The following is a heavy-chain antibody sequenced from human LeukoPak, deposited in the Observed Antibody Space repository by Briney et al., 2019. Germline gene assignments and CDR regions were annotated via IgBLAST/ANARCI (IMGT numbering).Heavy chain of an antibody. J-gene: IGHJ4*02. V-gene: IGHV1-18*01. CDR1: GYTFTSYG. Sequence: GASVKVSCKASGYTFTSYGISWVRQAPGQGLEWMGWISPYNGNTNYAQKLQGRVTMTADTSTSTAYMDLRSLSSDDTAVYYCARDGISSWYAYWGQGTLVTVSS. CDR2: ISPYNGNT. D-gene: IGHD6-13*01. CDR3: ARDGISSWYAY.